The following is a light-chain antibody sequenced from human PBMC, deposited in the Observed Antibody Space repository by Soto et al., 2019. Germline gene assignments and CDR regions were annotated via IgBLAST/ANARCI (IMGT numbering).Light chain of an antibody. CDR1: QSVGSA. V-gene: IGKV3-15*01. CDR2: AAS. J-gene: IGKJ4*02. CDR3: HHYINGSPHT. Sequence: EIVLTQSPATLSVSPGETATLSCRASQSVGSAVAWYQHRPGQAPRLLIVAASIRATGVPGRFSSGGSGTEYPLTISRLQSEDFAVYNCHHYINGSPHTFGGGTTVDIK.